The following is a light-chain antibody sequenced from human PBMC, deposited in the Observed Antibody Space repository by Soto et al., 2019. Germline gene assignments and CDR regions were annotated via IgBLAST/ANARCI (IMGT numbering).Light chain of an antibody. J-gene: IGKJ1*01. V-gene: IGKV1-5*01. Sequence: DIQMTQSPSTLSASVGDRVTITCRASGDISNRLAWYQQKPGQAPKFLIYDASRLESGVPSRFSGGRSGTELTLTISSLQPDDFATYYCQQYSSYPLTFGQGTKVDIK. CDR1: GDISNR. CDR2: DAS. CDR3: QQYSSYPLT.